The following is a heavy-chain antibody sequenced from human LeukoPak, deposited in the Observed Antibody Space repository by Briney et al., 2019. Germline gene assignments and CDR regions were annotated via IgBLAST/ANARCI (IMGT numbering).Heavy chain of an antibody. CDR3: ARDRVGSSGWFIFDY. D-gene: IGHD6-19*01. V-gene: IGHV1-46*01. Sequence: GASVKVSCKASGYTFTSYYMHWVRQAPGQGLEWMGIINPSGGSTSYAQKFQGRVTMTRDTSTSTVYMELSSLRSEVTAVYYCARDRVGSSGWFIFDYWGQGTLVTVSS. CDR1: GYTFTSYY. J-gene: IGHJ4*02. CDR2: INPSGGST.